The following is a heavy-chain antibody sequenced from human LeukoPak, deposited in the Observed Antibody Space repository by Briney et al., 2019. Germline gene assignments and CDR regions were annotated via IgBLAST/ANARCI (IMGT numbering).Heavy chain of an antibody. J-gene: IGHJ2*01. V-gene: IGHV7-4-1*02. Sequence: ASVKVSCKASGYTFDRYALNWVRQAPGQGLEWMGWINTNTGNPTYAQGLTGRFLFSLDTSVSTTYLQINSLKAEDTAVYYCARVVYSSDRYWYFDLWGRGTLSLSPQ. CDR2: INTNTGNP. CDR3: ARVVYSSDRYWYFDL. D-gene: IGHD6-19*01. CDR1: GYTFDRYA.